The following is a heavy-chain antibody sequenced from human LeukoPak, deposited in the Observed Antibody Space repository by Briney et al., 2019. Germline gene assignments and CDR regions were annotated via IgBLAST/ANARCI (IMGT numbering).Heavy chain of an antibody. J-gene: IGHJ5*02. D-gene: IGHD6-13*01. Sequence: GSLRLSCAASGFTFSSYAMSWVRQAPGKGLEWVSAISGSGDSTYYADSVKGRFTISRDNSNSTVYVQMNSLRAEDTAVYYCAKDRLSGWSFGGPRFDPWGQGTRVTVSP. CDR3: AKDRLSGWSFGGPRFDP. CDR1: GFTFSSYA. CDR2: ISGSGDST. V-gene: IGHV3-23*01.